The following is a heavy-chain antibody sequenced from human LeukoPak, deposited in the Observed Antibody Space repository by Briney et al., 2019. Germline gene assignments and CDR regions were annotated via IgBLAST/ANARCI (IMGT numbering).Heavy chain of an antibody. CDR3: ARGGLRLGELSPQN. D-gene: IGHD3-16*02. CDR1: EFTFNNYA. CDR2: ISGSGVST. J-gene: IGHJ4*02. V-gene: IGHV3-23*01. Sequence: GGSLRLSCAASEFTFNNYAMSWVRQAPGKGLEWVSTISGSGVSTYYADSVKGRFTISRDNSKNTLYLQMNSLRAEDTAVYYCARGGLRLGELSPQNWGQGTLVTVSS.